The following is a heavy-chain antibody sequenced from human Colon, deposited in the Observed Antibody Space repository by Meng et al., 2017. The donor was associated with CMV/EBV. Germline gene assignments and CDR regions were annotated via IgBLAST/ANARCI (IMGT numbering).Heavy chain of an antibody. Sequence: GGSLRLSCAASGFTFSACGMHWVRQAPGKGLEWVSFISYDVTDKYYGDSVKGRFSISRDNSKNTLYLQMNSLRAEDTAVYYCAREFWSGYIGYYYYGIDAWGQGTTVTVSS. CDR3: AREFWSGYIGYYYYGIDA. CDR1: GFTFSACG. D-gene: IGHD3-3*01. CDR2: ISYDVTDK. J-gene: IGHJ6*02. V-gene: IGHV3-33*05.